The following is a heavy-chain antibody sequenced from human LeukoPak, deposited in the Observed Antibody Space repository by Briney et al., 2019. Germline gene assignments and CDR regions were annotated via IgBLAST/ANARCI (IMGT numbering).Heavy chain of an antibody. D-gene: IGHD5-18*01. CDR1: GGSFSGYY. V-gene: IGHV4-34*01. CDR2: INHSGST. CDR3: ARGRGYSYGSFDY. Sequence: SETLSLTCAVYGGSFSGYYWSWIRQPPGKGLEWIGEINHSGSTNYNPSLKSRVTISVDTSKNQFSLKLSSVTAADTAVYYCARGRGYSYGSFDYWGQGTLATVSS. J-gene: IGHJ4*02.